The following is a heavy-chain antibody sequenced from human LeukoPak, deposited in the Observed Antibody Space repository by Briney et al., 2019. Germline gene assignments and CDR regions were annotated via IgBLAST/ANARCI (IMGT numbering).Heavy chain of an antibody. CDR3: ARATDPWYYYDSSGPRGMDV. CDR1: GFTFSSYA. J-gene: IGHJ6*02. V-gene: IGHV3-33*08. Sequence: PGGSLRLSCAASGFTFSSYAMHWVRQAPGKGLEWVAVIWYDGSNKYYADSVKGRFTISRDNSKNTLYLQMNSLRAEDTAVYYCARATDPWYYYDSSGPRGMDVWGQGTTVTVSS. D-gene: IGHD3-22*01. CDR2: IWYDGSNK.